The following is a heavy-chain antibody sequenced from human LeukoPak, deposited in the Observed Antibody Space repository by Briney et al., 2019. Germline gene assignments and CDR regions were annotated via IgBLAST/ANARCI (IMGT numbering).Heavy chain of an antibody. Sequence: GGSLRLSCAASGFTFSNAWMSWVRQGPGKGLEWVGRIKSKTDGGTTDYAAPVKGRFTISRDDSKNTLYLQMNSPKTEDTAVYYCTTGITMVRGVITDYWGQGTLVTVSS. V-gene: IGHV3-15*01. CDR1: GFTFSNAW. J-gene: IGHJ4*02. CDR3: TTGITMVRGVITDY. CDR2: IKSKTDGGTT. D-gene: IGHD3-10*01.